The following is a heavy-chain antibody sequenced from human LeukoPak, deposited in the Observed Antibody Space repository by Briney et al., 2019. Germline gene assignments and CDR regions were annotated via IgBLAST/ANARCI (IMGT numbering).Heavy chain of an antibody. CDR1: GDSISSHY. CDR2: IYYSGST. CDR3: ASVRYCSGGSCYSSFDY. V-gene: IGHV4-59*11. D-gene: IGHD2-15*01. Sequence: SETLSLTCTVSGDSISSHYWSWIRQPPGKGLEWIGYIYYSGSTTYNPSLTSRVTMSVDMSKNQFSLKLSSVTAADTAIYYCASVRYCSGGSCYSSFDYWGQGTLVTVSS. J-gene: IGHJ4*02.